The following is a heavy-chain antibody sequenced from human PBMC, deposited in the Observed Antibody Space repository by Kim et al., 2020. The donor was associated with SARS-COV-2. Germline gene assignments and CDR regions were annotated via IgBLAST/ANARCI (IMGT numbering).Heavy chain of an antibody. CDR1: GYTFTGYY. J-gene: IGHJ4*02. Sequence: ASVKVSCKASGYTFTGYYMHWVRQARGQGLEWIGRVNPNSAVANYAQKVPGRVTMTRDRSISTAYTEMSRLRSDDTAVYYWARDRNYGDQDYWGQGTLVTVSS. CDR2: VNPNSAVA. CDR3: ARDRNYGDQDY. V-gene: IGHV1-2*06. D-gene: IGHD4-17*01.